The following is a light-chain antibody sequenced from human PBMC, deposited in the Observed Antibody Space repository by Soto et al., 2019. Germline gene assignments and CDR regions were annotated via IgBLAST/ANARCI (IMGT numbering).Light chain of an antibody. CDR1: SSDVGGFTY. CDR3: CSYAGSHVV. J-gene: IGLJ2*01. V-gene: IGLV2-11*01. Sequence: QSVLTQPRSVSGSPGQSVTISCTGTSSDVGGFTYVSWYQQHPGKAPKLMIYDVSKRPSGVPDRFSGSKSGNTASLTISGLQAEDEADYYGCSYAGSHVVLGGGTKLTVL. CDR2: DVS.